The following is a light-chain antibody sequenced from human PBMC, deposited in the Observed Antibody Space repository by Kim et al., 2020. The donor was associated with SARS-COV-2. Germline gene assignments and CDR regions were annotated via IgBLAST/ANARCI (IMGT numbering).Light chain of an antibody. CDR2: DAS. J-gene: IGKJ4*01. CDR3: QEYDNLPALT. V-gene: IGKV1-33*01. Sequence: DIQMTQSPSSLSASVGDRVTITCQASQNINKYLNWYQQKPGRAPKLLIYDASNLQTGVPTRFSGRGSGTDFSFTISSLQPEDVATYYCQEYDNLPALTFGGGTNVDIK. CDR1: QNINKY.